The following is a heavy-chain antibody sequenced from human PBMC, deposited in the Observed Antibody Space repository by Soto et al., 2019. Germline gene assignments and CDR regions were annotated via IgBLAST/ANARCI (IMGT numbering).Heavy chain of an antibody. CDR1: GGSISGSY. J-gene: IGHJ4*02. V-gene: IGHV4-59*01. CDR3: TKSRRTDSEGYSFDY. Sequence: SETLSLTCTVSGGSISGSYWRWIRQTPGKVLEWVGYIHYSGSTNYIPSLKSRVTTSVDSAKNQFSLQLSSVTAADTAVYFCTKSRRTDSEGYSFDYWGQGALVTVSS. D-gene: IGHD2-15*01. CDR2: IHYSGST.